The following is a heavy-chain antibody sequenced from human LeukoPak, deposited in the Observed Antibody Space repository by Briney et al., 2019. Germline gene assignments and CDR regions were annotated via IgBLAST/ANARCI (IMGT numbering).Heavy chain of an antibody. CDR1: GGSFSGYY. J-gene: IGHJ4*02. CDR2: INHSGST. V-gene: IGHV4-34*01. CDR3: ARGVTTVTEYYFDY. Sequence: SETLSLTCAVYGGSFSGYYWSWIRQPPGNGLEWIGEINHSGSTNYNPSLKSRVTISVDTSKNQFSLKLRSVTAADTAVYYCARGVTTVTEYYFDYWGQGTLVTVSS. D-gene: IGHD4-11*01.